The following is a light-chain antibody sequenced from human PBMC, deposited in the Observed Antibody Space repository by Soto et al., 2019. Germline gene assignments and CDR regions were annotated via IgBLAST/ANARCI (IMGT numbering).Light chain of an antibody. Sequence: EIVMTQSPSTLAVSPGDRATLSCGASQSVSSSFLAWYQQKPGKAPRLLMHGATTRATGIPARFSGSGSGTEVTLTISSLQSEDFEVYYCQQYNNWPRTFGQGTKVDI. V-gene: IGKV3-15*01. CDR2: GAT. CDR3: QQYNNWPRT. J-gene: IGKJ1*01. CDR1: QSVSSS.